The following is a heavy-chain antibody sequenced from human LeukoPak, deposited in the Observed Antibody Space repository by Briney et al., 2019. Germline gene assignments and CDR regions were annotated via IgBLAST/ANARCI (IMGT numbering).Heavy chain of an antibody. CDR3: ARVLYHWYYDFWSGYSNWFDP. CDR2: MNPNSGNT. V-gene: IGHV1-8*01. CDR1: GYTFTSYD. Sequence: ASVKVSCTASGYTFTSYDINWVRQATGQGLEWMGWMNPNSGNTGYAQKFQGRVTMTRNTSISTAYMELSSLRSEDAAVYYCARVLYHWYYDFWSGYSNWFDPWGQGTLVTVSS. J-gene: IGHJ5*02. D-gene: IGHD3-3*01.